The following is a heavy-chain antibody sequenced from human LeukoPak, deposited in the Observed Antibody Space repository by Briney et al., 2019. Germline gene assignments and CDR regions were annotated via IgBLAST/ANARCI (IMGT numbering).Heavy chain of an antibody. Sequence: SGGSLRLSCAASGFSFSKYGVHWIRQTPGKGLQWVAVISFDGRNKYYADSVKGRFTISRDNSNNTLYLQMNSLRPDDTAVYYCAKWGDYGDLDAFDFWGQGTLVTVSS. J-gene: IGHJ3*01. V-gene: IGHV3-30*18. D-gene: IGHD4-17*01. CDR1: GFSFSKYG. CDR3: AKWGDYGDLDAFDF. CDR2: ISFDGRNK.